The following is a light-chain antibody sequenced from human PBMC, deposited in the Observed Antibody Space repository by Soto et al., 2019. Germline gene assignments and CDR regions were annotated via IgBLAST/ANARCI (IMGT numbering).Light chain of an antibody. Sequence: IQMNQSPSTLSGSVGDRVTITCRASQTISSWLAWYQQKPGKAPKLLIYKASTLKSGVPSRFSGSGSGTEFTLTISSLQPDDFATYYCQHYNSYSEAFGQGTIV. CDR3: QHYNSYSEA. V-gene: IGKV1-5*03. J-gene: IGKJ1*01. CDR2: KAS. CDR1: QTISSW.